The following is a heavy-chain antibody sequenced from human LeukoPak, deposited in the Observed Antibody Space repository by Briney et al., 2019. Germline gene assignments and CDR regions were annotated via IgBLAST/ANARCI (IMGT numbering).Heavy chain of an antibody. CDR3: ARSTHDYGDYDSSEEDFQH. CDR1: GFTFSSYS. V-gene: IGHV3-21*01. Sequence: GGSLRLSXAASGFTFSSYSMNWVRQAPGKGMEWVSSISSSSSYIYYADSLKGRFTISRDNAKNSLYLQMNSLRAEDTAVYYCARSTHDYGDYDSSEEDFQHWGQGTLVTVSS. J-gene: IGHJ1*01. CDR2: ISSSSSYI. D-gene: IGHD4-17*01.